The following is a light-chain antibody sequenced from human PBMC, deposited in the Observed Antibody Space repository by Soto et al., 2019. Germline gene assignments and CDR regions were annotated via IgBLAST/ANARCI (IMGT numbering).Light chain of an antibody. J-gene: IGKJ5*01. CDR3: QQLHNPIT. CDR2: GAS. Sequence: DIRLTQSPAFLSASVGDRVTISCRASQAMNTYIAWYQQRPGAAPKLLVYGASTLYTGVPSRFSGSESGAVFTLTISSLQPEDFATYYCQQLHNPITFGQGTRLEIK. V-gene: IGKV1-9*01. CDR1: QAMNTY.